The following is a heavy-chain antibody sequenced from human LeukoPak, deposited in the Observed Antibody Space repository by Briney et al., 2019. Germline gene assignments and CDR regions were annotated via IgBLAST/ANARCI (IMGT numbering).Heavy chain of an antibody. V-gene: IGHV3-43*01. D-gene: IGHD5-18*01. CDR1: GFTFDYYT. CDR3: VKGRRRGYAYGTLES. CDR2: ISMDGVNT. J-gene: IGHJ4*02. Sequence: GGSLRLSCAASGFTFDYYTMYWVRQGPEKGLEWVSLISMDGVNTFYADSVKGRFTISRDNNKNSLYLQMNGLRTDDTSLYYCVKGRRRGYAYGTLESWGQGTLVTVSS.